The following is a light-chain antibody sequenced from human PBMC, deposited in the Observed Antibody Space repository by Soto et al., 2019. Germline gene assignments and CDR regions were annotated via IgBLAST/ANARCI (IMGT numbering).Light chain of an antibody. CDR2: GAS. CDR3: QQYGSSPWT. Sequence: EIVLTQSPGTLSLSPGERATLSRRASQSVSSSYLAWYQQKPGQAPRLLIYGASSRATGIPDRFSGSGSGTDFTLTISRLVPEDFAVYYCQQYGSSPWTFGQGTKVDIK. V-gene: IGKV3-20*01. J-gene: IGKJ1*01. CDR1: QSVSSSY.